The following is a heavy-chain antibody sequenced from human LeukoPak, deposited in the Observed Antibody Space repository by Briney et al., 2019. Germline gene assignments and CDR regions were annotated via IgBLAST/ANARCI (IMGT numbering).Heavy chain of an antibody. CDR2: MTSSSSAI. CDR1: GFTFSSYN. V-gene: IGHV3-48*01. D-gene: IGHD1-26*01. CDR3: ASLSTSGSPDY. J-gene: IGHJ4*02. Sequence: GGSLRLSCAASGFTFSSYNMNWVRQAPGKGLEWVSYMTSSSSAIYYADSVKGRFTIPRDNAKNSLYLQMKSLRAEDTAVYYCASLSTSGSPDYWGQGTLVTVSS.